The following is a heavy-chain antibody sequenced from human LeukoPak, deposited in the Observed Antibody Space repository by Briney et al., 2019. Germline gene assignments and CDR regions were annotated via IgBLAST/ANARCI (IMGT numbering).Heavy chain of an antibody. V-gene: IGHV4-59*01. CDR3: ASSPPSGYDAFDI. Sequence: SETLSLTCTVSGGSISSYYWSWIRQPPGKGLEWIGYIYYTGSTDYNPSLKSRVAISVDTSKNQFSLKLSSVTAADTAVYYCASSPPSGYDAFDIWGQGTMVTVSS. CDR1: GGSISSYY. J-gene: IGHJ3*02. CDR2: IYYTGST. D-gene: IGHD5-12*01.